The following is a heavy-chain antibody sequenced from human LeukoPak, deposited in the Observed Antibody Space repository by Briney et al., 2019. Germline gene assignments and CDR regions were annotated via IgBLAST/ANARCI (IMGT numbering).Heavy chain of an antibody. CDR3: ARTGVCSGGSCYSYYGMDV. J-gene: IGHJ6*02. Sequence: GGSLRLSCAASGFTFSSYSMNWVRQAPGKGLEWVSSISSSSSYIYYADSVKGRSTISRDNAKNSLYLQMNSLRAEDTAVYYCARTGVCSGGSCYSYYGMDVWGQGTTVTVSS. V-gene: IGHV3-21*01. CDR2: ISSSSSYI. D-gene: IGHD2-15*01. CDR1: GFTFSSYS.